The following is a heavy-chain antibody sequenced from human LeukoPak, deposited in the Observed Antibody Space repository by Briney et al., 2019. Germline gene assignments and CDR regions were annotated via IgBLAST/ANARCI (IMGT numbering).Heavy chain of an antibody. CDR1: GYTFTSYG. V-gene: IGHV1-18*01. CDR2: ISDYNGNT. Sequence: ASVKVSCKASGYTFTSYGISWVRQAPGQGLEWMGWISDYNGNTNYAQKLQGRVTMTTDTPTSTAYMELRSLRSDDTAVYYCARRYSGSQPPYYFDYWGQGTLVTVSS. J-gene: IGHJ4*02. CDR3: ARRYSGSQPPYYFDY. D-gene: IGHD1-26*01.